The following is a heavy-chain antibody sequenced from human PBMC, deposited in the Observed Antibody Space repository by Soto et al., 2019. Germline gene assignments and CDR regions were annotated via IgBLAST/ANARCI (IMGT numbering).Heavy chain of an antibody. CDR1: GFTFSSHW. V-gene: IGHV3-74*01. CDR3: ARDRADPIGDYHPFFDS. J-gene: IGHJ4*02. D-gene: IGHD2-21*01. CDR2: IKSDGTST. Sequence: PGGSLRLSCAASGFTFSSHWMHWVRQSPGKGLVWVSRIKSDGTSTSYADSVKGRFTISRDNAKNTLYLQMNSLRAEDTAVYYCARDRADPIGDYHPFFDSWGQGTLVTVSS.